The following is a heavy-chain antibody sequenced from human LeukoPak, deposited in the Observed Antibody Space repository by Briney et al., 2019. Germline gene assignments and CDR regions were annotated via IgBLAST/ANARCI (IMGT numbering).Heavy chain of an antibody. CDR1: GFTFSNFG. D-gene: IGHD2-2*01. J-gene: IGHJ4*02. CDR3: ARGYGAMPDY. CDR2: IWSDGSNK. V-gene: IGHV3-33*01. Sequence: GRSLRLSCAASGFTFSNFGMHWVRQAPGKGLEWVAVIWSDGSNKYYADSVKGRFTISRDRPKNTLYLQMNSLRAEDTAVYYCARGYGAMPDYWGQGTLVSVSS.